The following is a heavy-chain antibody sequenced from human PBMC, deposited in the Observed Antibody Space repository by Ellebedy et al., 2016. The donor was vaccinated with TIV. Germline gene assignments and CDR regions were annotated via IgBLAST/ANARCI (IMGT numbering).Heavy chain of an antibody. J-gene: IGHJ4*02. V-gene: IGHV1-46*01. D-gene: IGHD1-1*01. CDR1: GYTFTSYY. Sequence: AASVKVSCKASGYTFTSYYIHWVRQAPGQGLEWMGIINPNGGTTTYARKFQGRVTMTGDTSISTAYMELSSLRSDDTAVYYCARNGVGTWADFDYWGQGTLVTVSS. CDR2: INPNGGTT. CDR3: ARNGVGTWADFDY.